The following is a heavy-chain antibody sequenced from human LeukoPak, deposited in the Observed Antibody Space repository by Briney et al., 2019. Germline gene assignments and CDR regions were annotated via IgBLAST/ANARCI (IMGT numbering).Heavy chain of an antibody. Sequence: SETLSLTCTVSGGSISSYYWSWIRQPAGKGLEWIGRIYTSGSTNYNPSLKSRVAISVDTSKDQFSLKLSSVTAADTAVYYCARDGPRRGSGWFDPWGQGTLVTVSS. J-gene: IGHJ5*02. CDR2: IYTSGST. CDR3: ARDGPRRGSGWFDP. V-gene: IGHV4-4*07. CDR1: GGSISSYY. D-gene: IGHD3-10*01.